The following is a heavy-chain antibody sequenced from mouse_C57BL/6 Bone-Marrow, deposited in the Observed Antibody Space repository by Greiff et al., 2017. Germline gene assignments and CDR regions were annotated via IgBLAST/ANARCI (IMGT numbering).Heavy chain of an antibody. J-gene: IGHJ3*01. CDR3: ARSNDGYFSWFAY. CDR1: GYTFTSYD. Sequence: QVQLKQSGPELVKPGASVKLSCKASGYTFTSYDINWVKQRPGQGLEWIGWIYPRDGSTKYNEKFKGKATLTVDTSSSTAYMELLSLTSEDSAVYFCARSNDGYFSWFAYWCQGTLVTVSA. V-gene: IGHV1-85*01. D-gene: IGHD2-3*01. CDR2: IYPRDGST.